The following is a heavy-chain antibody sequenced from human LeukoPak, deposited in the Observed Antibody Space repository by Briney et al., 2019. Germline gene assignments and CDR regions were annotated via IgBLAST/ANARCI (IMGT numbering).Heavy chain of an antibody. J-gene: IGHJ3*02. CDR3: ARDRASPKAFDI. CDR2: IYYSGST. D-gene: IGHD3-10*01. V-gene: IGHV4-30-4*08. Sequence: PSETLSLTCAVYGESFSGYYWSWIRQPPGKGLEWIGYIYYSGSTYYNPSLKSRVTISVDTSKNQFSLKLSSVTAADTAVYNCARDRASPKAFDIWGQGTMVTVSS. CDR1: GESFSGYY.